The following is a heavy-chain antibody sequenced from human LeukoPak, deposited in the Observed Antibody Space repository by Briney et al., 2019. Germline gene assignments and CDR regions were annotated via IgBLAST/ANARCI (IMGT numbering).Heavy chain of an antibody. V-gene: IGHV3-30*04. Sequence: PGRSLRLSCAASGFNFRTYAMHWVRQAPGKGLEWVAFTRYDGSNIHYADSVKGRFTISRDNSKNTLYLQMNSLRAEDTAVYYCASQKEPAASFDYWGQGTLVTVSS. CDR2: TRYDGSNI. J-gene: IGHJ4*02. CDR1: GFNFRTYA. D-gene: IGHD2-2*01. CDR3: ASQKEPAASFDY.